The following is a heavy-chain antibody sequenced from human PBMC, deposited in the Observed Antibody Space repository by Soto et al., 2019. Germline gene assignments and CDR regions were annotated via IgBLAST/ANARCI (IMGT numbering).Heavy chain of an antibody. CDR1: GFTFDDYA. D-gene: IGHD2-8*01. J-gene: IGHJ3*02. V-gene: IGHV3-9*01. CDR2: ISRNSGSI. Sequence: EVQLVESGGGLVQPGRSLRLSCAASGFTFDDYAMHWVRQAPGKGLEWVSGISRNSGSIGYADSVKGRFTISRDNAKNALYLQMNSLRAEDTALYYCAKGRRGYCTNGVCYFSSFYIWGQGTMVTVSS. CDR3: AKGRRGYCTNGVCYFSSFYI.